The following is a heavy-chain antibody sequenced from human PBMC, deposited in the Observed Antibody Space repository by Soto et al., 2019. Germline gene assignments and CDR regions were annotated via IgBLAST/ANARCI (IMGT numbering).Heavy chain of an antibody. V-gene: IGHV3-21*01. J-gene: IGHJ6*03. CDR3: ARDPTTQNIVIDYYYYMDV. Sequence: GGSLRLSCAASGFTFSSYSMNWVRQAPGKGLEWVSSISSSSSYIYYADSVNGRFTISRDNAKNSLYLQMNSLRAEDTAVYYCARDPTTQNIVIDYYYYMDVWGKGTTVTVSS. D-gene: IGHD3-16*02. CDR2: ISSSSSYI. CDR1: GFTFSSYS.